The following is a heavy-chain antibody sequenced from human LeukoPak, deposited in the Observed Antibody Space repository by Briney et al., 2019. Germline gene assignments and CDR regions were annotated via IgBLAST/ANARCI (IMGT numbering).Heavy chain of an antibody. J-gene: IGHJ4*02. CDR1: GFTFSSYA. CDR3: AREGLGAAAGTFDY. CDR2: ISGSGDNT. V-gene: IGHV3-23*01. D-gene: IGHD6-13*01. Sequence: GGSLRLSCAASGFTFSSYAMSWVRQAPGKGLARVSIISGSGDNTDYADSVKGRFTISRDNSKNTLSLQMNSLRVEDTAVYYCAREGLGAAAGTFDYWGQGTLVTVSS.